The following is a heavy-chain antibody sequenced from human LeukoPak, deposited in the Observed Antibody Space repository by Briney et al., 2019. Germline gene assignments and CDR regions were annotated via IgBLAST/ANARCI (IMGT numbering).Heavy chain of an antibody. Sequence: GESLKISCKGSGYSFTSYWIGWVRQMPGKGLEWMGITYPGDSDTRYSPSFQGQVTISADKSISTAYLQWSSLKASDTAMYYCARPNAFTYYYDSSGPHPWWYFDLWGRGTLVTVSS. D-gene: IGHD3-22*01. CDR1: GYSFTSYW. J-gene: IGHJ2*01. CDR3: ARPNAFTYYYDSSGPHPWWYFDL. CDR2: TYPGDSDT. V-gene: IGHV5-51*01.